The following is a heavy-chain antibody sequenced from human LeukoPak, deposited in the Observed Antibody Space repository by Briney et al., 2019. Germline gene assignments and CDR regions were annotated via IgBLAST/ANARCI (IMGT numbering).Heavy chain of an antibody. V-gene: IGHV1-69*04. Sequence: ASVKVSCKASEGTFSSYAISWVRQDPGQGLEWLGRIIPILGIANYAQKFQGRVTVTADKSTSTAYMELSSLRSEDTAVYYCASLCGGDCYSDSWGQGTLVTVSS. CDR3: ASLCGGDCYSDS. CDR2: IIPILGIA. CDR1: EGTFSSYA. J-gene: IGHJ4*02. D-gene: IGHD2-21*02.